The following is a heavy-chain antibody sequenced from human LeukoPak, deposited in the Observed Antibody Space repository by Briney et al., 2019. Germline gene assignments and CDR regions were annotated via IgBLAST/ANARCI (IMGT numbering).Heavy chain of an antibody. CDR3: ARQRCSNTSCYFYYYGMDV. V-gene: IGHV1-46*01. CDR2: INPSGGST. J-gene: IGHJ6*02. CDR1: GYTFTSYY. D-gene: IGHD2-2*01. Sequence: ASVKVSCKASGYTFTSYYMHWVRQAPGQGLEWMGIINPSGGSTSYAQKFQGRVTMTRDTSTSTVYMELSSLRSEDTAVYYCARQRCSNTSCYFYYYGMDVWGQGTTATVSS.